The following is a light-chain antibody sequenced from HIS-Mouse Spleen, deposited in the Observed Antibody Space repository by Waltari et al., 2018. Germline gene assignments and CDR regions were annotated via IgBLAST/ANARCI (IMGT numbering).Light chain of an antibody. CDR2: EDS. J-gene: IGLJ2*01. CDR3: YSTDSSGNHRV. CDR1: ALPTNY. V-gene: IGLV3-10*01. Sequence: SYALTQPPSVSASPGQTARITCSGDALPTNYAYWYQQNSGQAPVLVIYEDSKRPSGIPERFSGSSSGTMATLTISGAQVEDEADYYCYSTDSSGNHRVFGGGTKLTVL.